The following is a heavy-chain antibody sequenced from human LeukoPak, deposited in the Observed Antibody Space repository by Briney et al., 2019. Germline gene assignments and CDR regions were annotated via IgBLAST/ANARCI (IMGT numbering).Heavy chain of an antibody. D-gene: IGHD2-2*01. V-gene: IGHV3-23*01. CDR1: GFTFSSYA. Sequence: GGSLRLSCAASGFTFSSYAMSWVRQAPGKGLEWVSAISGSGGSTYYADSVKGRFTISRDNSKSTPYLQMNSLRAEDTAVYYCAKDGDIVVVPAAWGFNWFDPWGQGTLVTVSS. CDR2: ISGSGGST. J-gene: IGHJ5*02. CDR3: AKDGDIVVVPAAWGFNWFDP.